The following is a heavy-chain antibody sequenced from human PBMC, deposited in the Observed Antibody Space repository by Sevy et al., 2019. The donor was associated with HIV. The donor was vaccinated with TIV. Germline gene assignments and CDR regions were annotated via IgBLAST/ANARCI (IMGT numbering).Heavy chain of an antibody. Sequence: GGSLRLSCAASGFTFSKYSMSWVRQPPGKGLEWVSTLSFGCGEINYADSVKVRFTISRANSKSSVYLQMNNLRPEVTAVYYCAREGCTKPHDYWGQGTMVTVSS. CDR3: AREGCTKPHDY. V-gene: IGHV3-23*01. J-gene: IGHJ4*02. CDR2: LSFGCGEI. D-gene: IGHD2-8*01. CDR1: GFTFSKYS.